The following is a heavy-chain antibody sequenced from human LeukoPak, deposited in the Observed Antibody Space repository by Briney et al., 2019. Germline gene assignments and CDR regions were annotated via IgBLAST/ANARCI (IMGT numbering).Heavy chain of an antibody. CDR1: GFLLSTSGMC. J-gene: IGHJ4*02. Sequence: SGPALVNPTPTRTLTCTFSGFLLSTSGMCVSWMRQPPGKALEWLALNDWDADKYYSTSVKTRLTTSKDTSKDQVVLTMANMDPVDTATYYCARSYGSGRIDYWGQGTLVTVSS. CDR2: NDWDADK. CDR3: ARSYGSGRIDY. V-gene: IGHV2-70*01. D-gene: IGHD3-10*01.